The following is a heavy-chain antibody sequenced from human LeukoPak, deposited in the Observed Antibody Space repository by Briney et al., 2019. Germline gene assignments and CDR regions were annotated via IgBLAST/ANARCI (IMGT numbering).Heavy chain of an antibody. CDR2: ISSSSSYI. J-gene: IGHJ4*02. D-gene: IGHD3-10*01. V-gene: IGHV3-21*01. Sequence: GGSLRLSCAASGFTFSSYSMNWVRQAPGKGLEWVSSISSSSSYIYYADSVKGRFTISRDNAKNSLYLQMNSLRAEDTAVYYCARVVPYYYGSGSYSQYYFDYWGQGTLVTVSS. CDR3: ARVVPYYYGSGSYSQYYFDY. CDR1: GFTFSSYS.